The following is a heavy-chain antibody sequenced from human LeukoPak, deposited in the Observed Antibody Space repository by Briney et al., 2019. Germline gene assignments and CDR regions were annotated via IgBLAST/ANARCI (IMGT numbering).Heavy chain of an antibody. Sequence: GESLKISCKGSGYSFTSYWIGLVRQMPGKGLEWMGIIYPGDSETRYSPSFQGQVTISADKSISTAYLQWSSLKASDTAMYYCARTNYDILTGYPNWFDPWGQGTLVTVSS. V-gene: IGHV5-51*01. CDR3: ARTNYDILTGYPNWFDP. J-gene: IGHJ5*02. D-gene: IGHD3-9*01. CDR1: GYSFTSYW. CDR2: IYPGDSET.